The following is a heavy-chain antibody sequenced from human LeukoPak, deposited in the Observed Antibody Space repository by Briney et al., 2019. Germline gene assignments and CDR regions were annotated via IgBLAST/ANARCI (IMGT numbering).Heavy chain of an antibody. J-gene: IGHJ3*02. D-gene: IGHD2-2*01. CDR3: AKEGALGYCSSTSCEDAFDI. CDR1: GFTFSSYA. Sequence: GGSLRLSCAASGFTFSSYAMSWVRQAPGKGLEWVSAISGSGGSTYYADSVKGRFTISRDNSKNTLYLQMNSLRAEDTAVDYCAKEGALGYCSSTSCEDAFDIWGQGTMVTVSS. V-gene: IGHV3-23*01. CDR2: ISGSGGST.